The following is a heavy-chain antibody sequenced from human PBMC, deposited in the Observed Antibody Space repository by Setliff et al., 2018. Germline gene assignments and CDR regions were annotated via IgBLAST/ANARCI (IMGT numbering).Heavy chain of an antibody. CDR3: ANHGCSGAGCKFYFDP. J-gene: IGHJ5*02. CDR1: GGSFSGYF. V-gene: IGHV4-34*01. Sequence: PSETLSLTCAVYGGSFSGYFWSWIRQAPGRGLEWIGEINDRGSTHYNPSLKSRVTISIDTSKNQFSLKLTSVTAADTAVYYCANHGCSGAGCKFYFDPWGQGTLVTVSS. CDR2: INDRGST. D-gene: IGHD2-15*01.